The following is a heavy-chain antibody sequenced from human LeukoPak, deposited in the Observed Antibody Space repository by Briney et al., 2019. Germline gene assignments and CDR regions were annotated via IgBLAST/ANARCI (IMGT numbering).Heavy chain of an antibody. CDR2: ISYDAKSS. Sequence: PGGSLRLSCAASGFTFSSYAMSWVRQAPGKGLEWVAVISYDAKSSYHVDSVKGRFTISRDNSKNTLYLQMNSLRAEDTAVYYCASFSEISERYFDYWGQGTLVTVSS. J-gene: IGHJ4*02. CDR1: GFTFSSYA. V-gene: IGHV3-30*04. D-gene: IGHD2/OR15-2a*01. CDR3: ASFSEISERYFDY.